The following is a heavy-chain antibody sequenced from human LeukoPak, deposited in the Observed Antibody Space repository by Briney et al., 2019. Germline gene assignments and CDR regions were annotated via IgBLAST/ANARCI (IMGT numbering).Heavy chain of an antibody. V-gene: IGHV3-23*01. D-gene: IGHD5-12*01. Sequence: GGSLRLSCAASGFIFTSHGMSWVRQAPGKGLEWVAAISGSGRDTYYADSVQGRFTISRDNSKNTLYLQMNSLRAEDTAVYYCARGGYSGYDSDYMDVWGKGTTVTISS. CDR3: ARGGYSGYDSDYMDV. J-gene: IGHJ6*03. CDR1: GFIFTSHG. CDR2: ISGSGRDT.